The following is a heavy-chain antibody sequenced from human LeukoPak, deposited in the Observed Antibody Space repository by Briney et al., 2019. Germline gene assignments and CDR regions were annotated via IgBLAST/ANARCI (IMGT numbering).Heavy chain of an antibody. J-gene: IGHJ4*02. CDR1: GGSFSGYY. V-gene: IGHV4-34*01. CDR3: ARGRRGQLPDY. D-gene: IGHD5-18*01. CDR2: INHSGST. Sequence: SETLSLTCAVYGGSFSGYYWSWIRQPPGKGLEWIGEINHSGSTNYNPSLKSRVTLSVDTSKNQFSLKLSSVTAADTAVYYCARGRRGQLPDYWGQGTLVTVSS.